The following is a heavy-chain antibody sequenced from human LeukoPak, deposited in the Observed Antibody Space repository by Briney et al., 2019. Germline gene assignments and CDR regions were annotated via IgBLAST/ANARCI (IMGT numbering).Heavy chain of an antibody. V-gene: IGHV3-43*02. D-gene: IGHD6-13*01. CDR3: AKCVYSNIYYWFDP. Sequence: PGGSLRLSCAASGFTFEDYGMHWVSQAPGKGLEWVSLITGNGVSTYYADSVKGRSTISRDNSKNSLYLQMNSLRTEDTALYYCAKCVYSNIYYWFDPWGQGTLVSVSS. CDR1: GFTFEDYG. CDR2: ITGNGVST. J-gene: IGHJ5*02.